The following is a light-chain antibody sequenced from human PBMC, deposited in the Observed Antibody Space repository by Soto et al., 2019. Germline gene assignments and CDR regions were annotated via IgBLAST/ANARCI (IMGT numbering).Light chain of an antibody. CDR2: GNS. CDR1: SSNIGANYD. Sequence: QSVLTQPPSVSGAPGQRVTISCTGSSSNIGANYDVHWYQQLPGTAPKLLIYGNSNRPSGVPDRFSGSKSGTSASLAITGLQAEDEADYYCPAYDNSLSVYVFGTGTKLTVL. CDR3: PAYDNSLSVYV. V-gene: IGLV1-40*01. J-gene: IGLJ1*01.